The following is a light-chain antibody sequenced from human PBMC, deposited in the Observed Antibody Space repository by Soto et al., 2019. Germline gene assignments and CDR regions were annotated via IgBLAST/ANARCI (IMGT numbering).Light chain of an antibody. Sequence: QSVLTQPPSVSGAPGQRVTISCTGSSPNIGAGYDVHWYQQLPGTAPKLLIYGNNNRPSGVPDRFSGSKSGTSASLAITGLQAEDEADYYCQSYDTSLSDVVFGGGTKLTVL. V-gene: IGLV1-40*01. CDR1: SPNIGAGYD. CDR2: GNN. CDR3: QSYDTSLSDVV. J-gene: IGLJ2*01.